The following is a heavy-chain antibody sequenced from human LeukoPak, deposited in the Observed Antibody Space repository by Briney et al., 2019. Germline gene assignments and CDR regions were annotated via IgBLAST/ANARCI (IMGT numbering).Heavy chain of an antibody. Sequence: PGGPLRLSCAASGFTFSSYAMHWVRQAPGKGLERVAVISYDGSNKYYADSGKGRFTISRDNSKNTLYLQMNSLRAEDTAVYYCARDPPRLPYDFWSGYYDYWGQGTLVTVSS. V-gene: IGHV3-30*04. D-gene: IGHD3-3*01. J-gene: IGHJ4*02. CDR2: ISYDGSNK. CDR1: GFTFSSYA. CDR3: ARDPPRLPYDFWSGYYDY.